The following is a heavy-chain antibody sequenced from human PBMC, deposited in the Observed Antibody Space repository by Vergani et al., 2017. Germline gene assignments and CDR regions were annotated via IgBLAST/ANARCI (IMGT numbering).Heavy chain of an antibody. D-gene: IGHD2-2*01. J-gene: IGHJ4*02. CDR1: GDSVSSNSAA. CDR2: TYYRSKWYN. CDR3: AKGWENIVVVPAAIRSQLSGY. V-gene: IGHV6-1*01. Sequence: QVQLQQSGPGLVKPSQTLSLTCAISGDSVSSNSAAWNWIRQSPSRGLEWLGRTYYRSKWYNDYAVSVKSRITINPDTSKNQFSLQLNSVTPEDTAVYYCAKGWENIVVVPAAIRSQLSGYWGQGTLVTVSS.